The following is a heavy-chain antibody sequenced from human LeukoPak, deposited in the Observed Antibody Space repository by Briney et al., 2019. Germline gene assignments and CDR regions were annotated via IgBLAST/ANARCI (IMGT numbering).Heavy chain of an antibody. V-gene: IGHV3-21*01. D-gene: IGHD6-6*01. CDR3: ARDQQFYSSSGFDY. Sequence: GGSLRLSCAASGFTFSSYSMNWVRQAPGKGLEWVSSISSSGSYIYYAGSVKGRFTISRDNAKNSLYLQMNSLRAEDTAVYYCARDQQFYSSSGFDYWGQGTLVTVSS. CDR2: ISSSGSYI. CDR1: GFTFSSYS. J-gene: IGHJ4*02.